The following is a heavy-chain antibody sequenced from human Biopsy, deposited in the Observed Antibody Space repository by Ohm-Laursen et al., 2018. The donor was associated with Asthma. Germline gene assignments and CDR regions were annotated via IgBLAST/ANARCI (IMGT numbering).Heavy chain of an antibody. CDR1: GFTFSSFG. Sequence: SLRLSCTASGFTFSSFGMHWVRQAPGKGLEWVACISYDGSNKYYADSVKGRSTISRDNSKNTLYLQMSSLRAGDTAVYYCAKDVVWFRELGGMDVWGQGATVTVSS. D-gene: IGHD3-10*01. V-gene: IGHV3-30*18. CDR2: ISYDGSNK. CDR3: AKDVVWFRELGGMDV. J-gene: IGHJ6*02.